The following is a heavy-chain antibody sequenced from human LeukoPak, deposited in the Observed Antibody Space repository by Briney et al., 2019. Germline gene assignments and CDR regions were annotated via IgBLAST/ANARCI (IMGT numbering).Heavy chain of an antibody. D-gene: IGHD3-22*01. CDR3: ARSYFYDGNRYFDY. CDR2: IYYTGST. V-gene: IGHV4-59*08. Sequence: SETLSLTCNVSGGSITSYYWNWIRQPPGKGLECIGYIYYTGSTNSNPSLKSRLTISLDTSKNQFSLKLTSVTAADTAIYYCARSYFYDGNRYFDYWGQGALVTLSS. J-gene: IGHJ4*02. CDR1: GGSITSYY.